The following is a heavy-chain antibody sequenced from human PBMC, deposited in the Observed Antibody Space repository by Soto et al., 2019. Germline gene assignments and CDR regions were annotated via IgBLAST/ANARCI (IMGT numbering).Heavy chain of an antibody. J-gene: IGHJ4*02. V-gene: IGHV3-30*18. D-gene: IGHD6-13*01. CDR1: GFTFSSYG. Sequence: PGGSLRLSCAASGFTFSSYGMHWVRQAPGKGLEWVAVISYDGSNKYYADSVKGRFTISRDNSKNTLYLQMNSLRAEDTAVYYCAKEIWAAAGTEGNFDYWGQGTLVTVSS. CDR2: ISYDGSNK. CDR3: AKEIWAAAGTEGNFDY.